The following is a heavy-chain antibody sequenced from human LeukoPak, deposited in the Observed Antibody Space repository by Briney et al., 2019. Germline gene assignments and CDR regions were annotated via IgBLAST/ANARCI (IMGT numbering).Heavy chain of an antibody. CDR1: GFTFDDYA. CDR3: AKGPNGGNLNWFDP. Sequence: PGRSLRLSCAASGFTFDDYAMHWVRQAPGKGLEWVSGISWNSGSIGYADSVKGRFTISRDNAKNSLYLRMNSLRAEDTALYYCAKGPNGGNLNWFDPWGQGTLVTASS. V-gene: IGHV3-9*01. CDR2: ISWNSGSI. D-gene: IGHD4-23*01. J-gene: IGHJ5*02.